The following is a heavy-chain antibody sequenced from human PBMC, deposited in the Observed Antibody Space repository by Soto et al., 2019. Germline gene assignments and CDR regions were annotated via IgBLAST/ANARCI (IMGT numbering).Heavy chain of an antibody. CDR2: INPNSGGT. J-gene: IGHJ6*02. CDR1: GYTFTGYY. Sequence: ASVKVSCKASGYTFTGYYMHWVRQAPGQGLEWMGWINPNSGGTNYAQKFQGRVTMTRDTSISTAYMELSRLRSDDTAVYYCARDTSYCTNGACYGSYYGTDVWGQGTPVTVYS. CDR3: ARDTSYCTNGACYGSYYGTDV. V-gene: IGHV1-2*02. D-gene: IGHD2-8*01.